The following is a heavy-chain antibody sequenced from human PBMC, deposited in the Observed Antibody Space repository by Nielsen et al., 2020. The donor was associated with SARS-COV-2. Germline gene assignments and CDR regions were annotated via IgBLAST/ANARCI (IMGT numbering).Heavy chain of an antibody. CDR3: ARLYSGSYSGPDAFDI. CDR2: IDPSDSYT. J-gene: IGHJ3*02. D-gene: IGHD1-26*01. CDR1: GYSFTSYW. V-gene: IGHV5-10-1*01. Sequence: GESLKISCKGSGYSFTSYWIGWVRQMPGKGLEWMGRIDPSDSYTNYSPSFQGHVTISADKSISTAYLQWSSLKASDTAMYYCARLYSGSYSGPDAFDIWGQGTMATVSS.